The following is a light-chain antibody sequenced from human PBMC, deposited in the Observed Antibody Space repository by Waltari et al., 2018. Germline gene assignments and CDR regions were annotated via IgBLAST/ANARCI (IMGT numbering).Light chain of an antibody. CDR2: GAS. J-gene: IGKJ2*01. CDR3: QQYNNLPPPYT. Sequence: EIVMTQSPATLSVSPGERATLSCRASQSVSSNLAWYQQKPGQAPRLLIYGASTRATGIPARFSGSGSGTEFTLTISSLQSEDFAVYYCQQYNNLPPPYTFGQGTKLEIK. CDR1: QSVSSN. V-gene: IGKV3-15*01.